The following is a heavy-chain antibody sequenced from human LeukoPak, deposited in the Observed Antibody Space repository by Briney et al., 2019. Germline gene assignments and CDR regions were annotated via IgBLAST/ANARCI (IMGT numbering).Heavy chain of an antibody. Sequence: SETLSLTCTVSGDSISSYYWSWMRQSPGKGLEWIGSIYYSGNTYYYNPSLKSRVTISLDTSKDQFSLRLSSVTAADTAVYYCARDPWEGDCSGDSCYGYWGQGTLVTVSS. J-gene: IGHJ4*01. CDR3: ARDPWEGDCSGDSCYGY. CDR2: IYYSGNTY. CDR1: GDSISSYY. D-gene: IGHD2-15*01. V-gene: IGHV4-59*12.